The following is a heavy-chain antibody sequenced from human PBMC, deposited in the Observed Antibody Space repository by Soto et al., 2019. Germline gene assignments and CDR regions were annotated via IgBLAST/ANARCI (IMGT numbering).Heavy chain of an antibody. V-gene: IGHV3-23*01. CDR2: ISGSGGST. Sequence: EVQLLESGGGLVQPGGSLRLSCAASGFTFSSYAMSWVRQAPGKGLEWVSAISGSGGSTYYADSVKGRFTISRDNSYNTRYLKMNGLRAEETAVYYCAKDSRTAVAGMAFDPWGQGTLVTVSS. CDR1: GFTFSSYA. CDR3: AKDSRTAVAGMAFDP. D-gene: IGHD6-19*01. J-gene: IGHJ5*02.